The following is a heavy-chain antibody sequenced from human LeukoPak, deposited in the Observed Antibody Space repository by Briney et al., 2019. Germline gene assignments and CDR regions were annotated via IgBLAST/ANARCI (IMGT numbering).Heavy chain of an antibody. CDR2: ISGSGGGT. D-gene: IGHD3-22*01. V-gene: IGHV3-23*01. CDR1: GIALSNYG. J-gene: IGHJ4*02. CDR3: AKRGVVIRVILVGFHKEAYYFDS. Sequence: GGSLRLSCAVSGIALSNYGMSWVRQAPGKGLEWVAGISGSGGGTNYADSVKGRFTISRDNPKNTLFLQMNNLRAEDTAVCFCAKRGVVIRVILVGFHKEAYYFDSWGQGALVTVSS.